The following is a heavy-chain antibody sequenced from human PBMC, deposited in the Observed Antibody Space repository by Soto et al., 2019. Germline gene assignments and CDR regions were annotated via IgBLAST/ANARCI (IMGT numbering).Heavy chain of an antibody. CDR3: ARDLTGTTAMDAFDI. CDR2: INPSGGST. Sequence: ASVKVSCKASGYTFTSYYMHWVRQAPGQGLEWMGIINPSGGSTSYAQKFQGRVTMTRDTSTSTVYMELSSLRSEDTAVYFCARDLTGTTAMDAFDIWGQGTMVTVSS. V-gene: IGHV1-46*03. CDR1: GYTFTSYY. D-gene: IGHD1-7*01. J-gene: IGHJ3*02.